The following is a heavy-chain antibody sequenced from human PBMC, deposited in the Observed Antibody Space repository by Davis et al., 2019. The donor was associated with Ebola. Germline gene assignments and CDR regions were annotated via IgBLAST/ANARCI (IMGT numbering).Heavy chain of an antibody. V-gene: IGHV1-18*01. D-gene: IGHD3-10*01. J-gene: IGHJ6*02. CDR1: GYTFTSYG. CDR2: IGAYNGNT. Sequence: ASVKVSCKAYGYTFTSYGISWVRQAPGQGLEWMGWIGAYNGNTNYAQKFQDRVTMTTDTSTGTAYMEVRSLRSGDTAVYYCARGDRGSGTYARTPNYYGMDVWGQGTTVTVSS. CDR3: ARGDRGSGTYARTPNYYGMDV.